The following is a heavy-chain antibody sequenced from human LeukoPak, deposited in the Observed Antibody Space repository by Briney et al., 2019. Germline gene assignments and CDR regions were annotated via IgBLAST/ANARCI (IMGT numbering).Heavy chain of an antibody. Sequence: GGSLRLSCAASGFTFSDYIINWVRQAPGKGLEWISYISSSGGTIYYADSVKGRFTISRDNTDNSLFLQMSSLRAEDTAVYYCARAHLRPTDYWGQGTLVTVSS. J-gene: IGHJ4*02. V-gene: IGHV3-48*04. CDR3: ARAHLRPTDY. D-gene: IGHD6-6*01. CDR1: GFTFSDYI. CDR2: ISSSGGTI.